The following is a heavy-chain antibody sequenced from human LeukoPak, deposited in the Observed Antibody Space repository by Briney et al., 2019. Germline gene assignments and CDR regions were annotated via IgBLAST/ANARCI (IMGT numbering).Heavy chain of an antibody. CDR1: GGSFSGYY. CDR3: ARWVYYYDSSGYYYGWFDP. V-gene: IGHV4-34*01. D-gene: IGHD3-22*01. J-gene: IGHJ5*02. Sequence: PSETLSLTCAVYGGSFSGYYWSWIRQPPGKGLEWIGEINHSGSTNYNPSLKSRVTISVDTSKNQFSLKLSSVTAADTAVYYCARWVYYYDSSGYYYGWFDPWGQGTLVTVSS. CDR2: INHSGST.